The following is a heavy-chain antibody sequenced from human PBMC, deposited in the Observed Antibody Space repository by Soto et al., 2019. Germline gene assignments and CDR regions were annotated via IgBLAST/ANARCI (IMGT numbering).Heavy chain of an antibody. J-gene: IGHJ3*01. CDR3: AGDIAYAPVF. CDR1: GFTFSPSW. CDR2: IRNDGRTT. Sequence: EVQLVESGGGLVQPGGSLRLSCAASGFTFSPSWMHWVRQAPGKGMVWVSHIRNDGRTTSYADSVKGRFTTSRDNAKNTVYLQMNSLRAEDTAVYYCAGDIAYAPVFRGQGTMVTVSS. D-gene: IGHD2-2*01. V-gene: IGHV3-74*01.